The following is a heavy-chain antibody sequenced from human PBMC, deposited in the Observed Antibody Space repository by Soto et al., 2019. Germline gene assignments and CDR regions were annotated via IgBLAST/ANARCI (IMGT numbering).Heavy chain of an antibody. CDR1: GFTFNSSA. Sequence: EVQLVESGGTLVQPGGSLRLSCSASGFTFNSSAMHWVRQAPGKGLNFVSVITSSGADRYSPDSVKGRFAISRDNSKNTLYLPMSSLRAEDTALYSCVKEGYMRSDWYGQFDYWGQGALVTVS. D-gene: IGHD6-19*01. CDR2: ITSSGADR. J-gene: IGHJ4*02. V-gene: IGHV3-64D*06. CDR3: VKEGYMRSDWYGQFDY.